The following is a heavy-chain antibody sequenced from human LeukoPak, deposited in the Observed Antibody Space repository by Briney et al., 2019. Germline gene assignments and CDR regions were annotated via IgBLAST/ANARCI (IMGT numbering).Heavy chain of an antibody. CDR3: ARGRYSGYDSWLRLAFDI. V-gene: IGHV3-21*01. CDR1: GFTFSSYS. Sequence: GGSLRLSCAASGFTFSSYSMNWVRQAPGKGLEWVSSISSSSYIYYADSVKGRFTISRDNAKNSLYLQMNSLRAEDTAVYYCARGRYSGYDSWLRLAFDIWGQGTMVTVSS. J-gene: IGHJ3*02. CDR2: ISSSSYI. D-gene: IGHD5-12*01.